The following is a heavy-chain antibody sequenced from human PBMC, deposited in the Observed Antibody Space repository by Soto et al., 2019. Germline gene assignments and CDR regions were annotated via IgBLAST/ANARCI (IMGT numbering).Heavy chain of an antibody. CDR1: GGSISSSNW. J-gene: IGHJ4*02. CDR3: ARTYYGSGSSPH. V-gene: IGHV4-4*02. D-gene: IGHD3-10*01. Sequence: SETLSLTCAVSGGSISSSNWWSWVRQPPGKGLEWIGEIYHSGSTNYNPSLKSRVTISVDKSKSQFSLKLSSVTAADTAVYYCARTYYGSGSSPHWGQGTMVTVYS. CDR2: IYHSGST.